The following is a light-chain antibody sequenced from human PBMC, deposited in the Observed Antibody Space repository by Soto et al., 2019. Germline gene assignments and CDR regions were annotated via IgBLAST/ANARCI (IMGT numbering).Light chain of an antibody. V-gene: IGLV2-8*01. Sequence: QSVLTQPPSASGSPGQSVTITCTGTSSDVGGYNYVSWYQQQHPGKAPKLMIYEVSKRPSGVPDRFSGSKSGNTASLAVSGLQAEDEADYYCSSYGGSNNVIFGGGTQMTV. CDR1: SSDVGGYNY. J-gene: IGLJ2*01. CDR3: SSYGGSNNVI. CDR2: EVS.